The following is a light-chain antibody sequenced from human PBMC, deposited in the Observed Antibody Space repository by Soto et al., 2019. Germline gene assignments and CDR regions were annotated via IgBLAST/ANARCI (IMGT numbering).Light chain of an antibody. CDR3: QQYGSSPRT. Sequence: DIVLTQSPGTLSLSPGERANLSCRASQSVSSSHLAWYQQKPGQAPRLLVSGASSRATGIPDGFTGSGSGTDFTLTISRLEPEDVAVYYCQQYGSSPRTFGQGTKVDIK. CDR1: QSVSSSH. CDR2: GAS. V-gene: IGKV3-20*01. J-gene: IGKJ1*01.